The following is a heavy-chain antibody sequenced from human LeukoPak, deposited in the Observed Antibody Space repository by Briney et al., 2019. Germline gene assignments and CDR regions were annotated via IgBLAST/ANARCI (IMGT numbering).Heavy chain of an antibody. D-gene: IGHD6-13*01. V-gene: IGHV4-39*07. J-gene: IGHJ4*02. Sequence: SETLSLTCTVSGGSITSSGYYWGWIRQPPGKGLEWIGSIYYSGSTYYNPSLKSRVTISVDTSKNQFSLKLSSVTAADTAVYYCASQSSWFDYWGQGTLVTVSS. CDR3: ASQSSWFDY. CDR1: GGSITSSGYY. CDR2: IYYSGST.